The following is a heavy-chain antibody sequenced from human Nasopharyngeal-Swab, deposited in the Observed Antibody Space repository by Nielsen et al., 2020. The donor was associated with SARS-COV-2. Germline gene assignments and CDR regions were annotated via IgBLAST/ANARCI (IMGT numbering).Heavy chain of an antibody. CDR2: IIPIFGTA. CDR3: AKDVMEYYDILTGYYAYYYYYYMDV. V-gene: IGHV1-69*06. J-gene: IGHJ6*03. Sequence: WVRQAPGQGLEWMGGIIPIFGTANYAQKFQGRVTITADKSTSTAYMELSSLRAEDTAVYYCAKDVMEYYDILTGYYAYYYYYYMDVWGKGTTVTVSS. D-gene: IGHD3-9*01.